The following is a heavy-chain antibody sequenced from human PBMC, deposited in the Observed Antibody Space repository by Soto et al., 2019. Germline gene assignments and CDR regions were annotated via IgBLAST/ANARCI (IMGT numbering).Heavy chain of an antibody. V-gene: IGHV3-23*01. J-gene: IGHJ4*02. CDR3: AKFGPRVRGFDY. CDR2: TGGSDGST. D-gene: IGHD3-3*01. Sequence: VSATGGSDGSTYYADSVKGRVTISRDNSKNTLYLQMNSLRVEDTAIYYCAKFGPRVRGFDYWGQGTLVTVSS.